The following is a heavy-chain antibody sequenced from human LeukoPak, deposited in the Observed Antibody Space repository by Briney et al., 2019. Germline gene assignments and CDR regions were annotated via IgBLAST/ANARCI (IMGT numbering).Heavy chain of an antibody. J-gene: IGHJ5*02. Sequence: ASVKVSCKASGYTFTSYGISWVRQAPGQGLEWMGWISAYNGNTNYAQKLQGRVTMTTDTSTSTAYMELRSLRSDDTAVYYCVRTMDPRNWFDPWGQGTLVTVSS. V-gene: IGHV1-18*01. CDR1: GYTFTSYG. D-gene: IGHD2-2*03. CDR3: VRTMDPRNWFDP. CDR2: ISAYNGNT.